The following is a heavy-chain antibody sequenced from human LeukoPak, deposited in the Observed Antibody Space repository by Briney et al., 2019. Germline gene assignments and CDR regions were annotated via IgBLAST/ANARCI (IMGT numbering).Heavy chain of an antibody. CDR1: GFTFSSYA. J-gene: IGHJ3*02. CDR2: ISYDGSNK. V-gene: IGHV3-30*04. Sequence: GGSLRLSCAASGFTFSSYAMHWVRQAPGKGLEWVAVISYDGSNKYYADSVKGRFTISRDNSKNTLYLQMNSLRAEDTAVYYCARVSGSYSLGAFDIWGQGTMVTVSS. D-gene: IGHD1-26*01. CDR3: ARVSGSYSLGAFDI.